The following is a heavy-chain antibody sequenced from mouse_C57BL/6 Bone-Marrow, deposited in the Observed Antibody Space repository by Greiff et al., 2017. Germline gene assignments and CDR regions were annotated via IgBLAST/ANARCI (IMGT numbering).Heavy chain of an antibody. Sequence: EVMLVESEGGLVQPGSSMKLSCTASGFTFSDYYMAWVRQVPEKGLEWVANINYDGSSTYYLDSLKSRFIISRDNAKNILYLQMSSLKSEDTATYYCARDRDSNYWYFDVCGTGTTVTVSS. V-gene: IGHV5-16*01. D-gene: IGHD2-5*01. J-gene: IGHJ1*03. CDR2: INYDGSST. CDR1: GFTFSDYY. CDR3: ARDRDSNYWYFDV.